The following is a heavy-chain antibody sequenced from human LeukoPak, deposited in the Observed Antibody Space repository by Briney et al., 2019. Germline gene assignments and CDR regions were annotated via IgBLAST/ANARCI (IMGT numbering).Heavy chain of an antibody. CDR3: PRDLEPTVTYYYGMDV. J-gene: IGHJ6*02. CDR1: GDSVSSNSAA. CDR2: TYYRAKLYN. D-gene: IGHD4-17*01. V-gene: IGHV6-1*01. Sequence: SQTLSLTCAISGDSVSSNSAAWNWIRQSPSRCLEWLGRTYYRAKLYNDYALSVKSLITINPDTCKNQFSLQLNSVTPEATAVYYCPRDLEPTVTYYYGMDVWGQGTTVTVSS.